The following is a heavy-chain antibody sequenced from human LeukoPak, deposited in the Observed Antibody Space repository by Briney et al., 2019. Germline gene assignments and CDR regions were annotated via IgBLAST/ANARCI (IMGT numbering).Heavy chain of an antibody. Sequence: SGGSLRLSCVASGFRFDDYGMSWVRQAPGKGLEWVSGINWNGGSTGYADSVKGRFTVSRDNAKNSLYLQMNSLRAADTAVYYCAQNFYDSSGLYFDYWGQGTLVTVSS. CDR3: AQNFYDSSGLYFDY. CDR1: GFRFDDYG. D-gene: IGHD3-22*01. J-gene: IGHJ4*02. CDR2: INWNGGST. V-gene: IGHV3-20*04.